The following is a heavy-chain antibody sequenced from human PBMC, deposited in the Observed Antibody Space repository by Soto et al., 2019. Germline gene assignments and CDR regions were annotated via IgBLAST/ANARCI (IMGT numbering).Heavy chain of an antibody. V-gene: IGHV1-2*02. CDR2: INPNSGGT. Sequence: QVQLVQSGAEVKKPGASVKVSCKASGYTFTGYDMHWVRQAPGQGPEWMGWINPNSGGTTYAQKFQGRVTVTRDTSISTAYMELSSLRSDDTAVYSCARGGSSSLDYWGQGTLVTVSS. D-gene: IGHD6-6*01. J-gene: IGHJ4*02. CDR3: ARGGSSSLDY. CDR1: GYTFTGYD.